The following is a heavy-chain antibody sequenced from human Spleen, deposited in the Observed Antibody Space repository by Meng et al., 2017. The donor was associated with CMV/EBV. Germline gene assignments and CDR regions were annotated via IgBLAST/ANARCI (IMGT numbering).Heavy chain of an antibody. Sequence: GGSLRLSCAASGFTFSSYWMSWVRQAPGKGLEWVANINQDGSEKYYVDSVKGRFTISRDNSKNTLYLQMNSLRAEDTAVYYSASNLYNLDYDYWGQGTLVTVSS. CDR2: INQDGSEK. CDR1: GFTFSSYW. V-gene: IGHV3-7*03. D-gene: IGHD1-7*01. CDR3: ASNLYNLDYDY. J-gene: IGHJ4*02.